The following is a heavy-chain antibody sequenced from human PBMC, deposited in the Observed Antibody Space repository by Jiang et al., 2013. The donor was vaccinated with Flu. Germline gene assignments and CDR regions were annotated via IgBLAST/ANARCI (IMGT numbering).Heavy chain of an antibody. D-gene: IGHD3-10*01. CDR2: DPSGGGT. V-gene: IGHV1-46*01. Sequence: SVKVSCRASGYTFTKYYIRLGATGPWTRAPVDGSDDPSGGGTTYSPKFQDRVTMTRDTSTTTAYMELSSLRYEDTAVYYCATYGSGRYAWFDFWGQGALVIVSS. CDR1: GYTFTKYY. CDR3: ATYGSGRYAWFDF. J-gene: IGHJ4*02.